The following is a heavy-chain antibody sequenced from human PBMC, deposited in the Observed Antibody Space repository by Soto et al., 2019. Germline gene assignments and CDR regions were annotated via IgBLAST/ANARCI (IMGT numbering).Heavy chain of an antibody. CDR1: DASIRGYY. CDR2: FHYSGIS. Sequence: AETLSLTCTVSDASIRGYYWSWIRQPPGKGPEWIGYFHYSGISNYNSSLKSRVTMSLDTSKNQFSLKLNSVSAADTAIYYCARGASNWQYFDYWGQGALVTVSS. CDR3: ARGASNWQYFDY. J-gene: IGHJ4*02. V-gene: IGHV4-59*01. D-gene: IGHD4-4*01.